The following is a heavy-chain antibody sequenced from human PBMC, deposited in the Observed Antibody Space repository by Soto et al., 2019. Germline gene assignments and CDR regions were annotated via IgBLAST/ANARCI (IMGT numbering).Heavy chain of an antibody. CDR2: IYYSGST. D-gene: IGHD6-6*01. V-gene: IGHV4-31*03. J-gene: IGHJ4*02. CDR1: GGSISSGGYY. CDR3: ARLDEYSSSSPLDY. Sequence: SETLSLTCTVSGGSISSGGYYWSWIRQHPGKGLEWIGYIYYSGSTYYNPSLKSRVTISVDTSKNQFSLKLSSVTAADTAVYYCARLDEYSSSSPLDYWGQGTLVTVSS.